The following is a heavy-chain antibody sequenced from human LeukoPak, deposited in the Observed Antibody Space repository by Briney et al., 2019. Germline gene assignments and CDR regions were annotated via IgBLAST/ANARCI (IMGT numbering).Heavy chain of an antibody. CDR2: IKQDGSEK. V-gene: IGHV3-7*01. D-gene: IGHD3-3*01. CDR1: RFTFTTYW. Sequence: PGGSLRLSCAASRFTFTTYWMSWFRQAPGKGLEWVANIKQDGSEKYYVDSVKGRFTISRDNAKNSLYLQMNSLRAEDTAVYYCARDRVFWNGYLRDYYYYIDVWGKGTTVTVSS. CDR3: ARDRVFWNGYLRDYYYYIDV. J-gene: IGHJ6*03.